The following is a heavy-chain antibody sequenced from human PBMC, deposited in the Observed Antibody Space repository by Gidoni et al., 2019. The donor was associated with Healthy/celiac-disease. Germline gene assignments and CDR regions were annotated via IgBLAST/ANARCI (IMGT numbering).Heavy chain of an antibody. V-gene: IGHV3-23*01. D-gene: IGHD2-2*01. Sequence: EVQLLESVGGLVQPGGSLSLTCAASGFTFSSSARSWVRLAPGKGLAWVSAISGSGGSTYYADSVKGRFTISRDHSKNTLYMQMNSLRAEDTAVYYCAKDMPFDYWGQGTLVTVSS. CDR2: ISGSGGST. J-gene: IGHJ4*02. CDR3: AKDMPFDY. CDR1: GFTFSSSA.